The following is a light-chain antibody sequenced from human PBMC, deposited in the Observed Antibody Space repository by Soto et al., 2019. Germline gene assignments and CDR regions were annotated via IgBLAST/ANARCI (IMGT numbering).Light chain of an antibody. V-gene: IGKV3-20*01. Sequence: EIVLTQSPGTLSLSPGERATLSCRASQSVSNNHLAWYHQKPGQAPRLLIYGASTRATGIPDRFSGSGSGTDFTLTISRLEPEDFAVYYCQQYGTSPRTFGQGTKVDI. CDR3: QQYGTSPRT. CDR2: GAS. J-gene: IGKJ1*01. CDR1: QSVSNNH.